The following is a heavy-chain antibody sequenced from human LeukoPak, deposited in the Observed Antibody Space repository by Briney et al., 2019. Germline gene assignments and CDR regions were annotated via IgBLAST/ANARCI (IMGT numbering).Heavy chain of an antibody. CDR3: AREYCSGGSCYFDY. CDR1: GFTFSSYS. V-gene: IGHV3-21*01. CDR2: ISSSSSYI. D-gene: IGHD2-15*01. Sequence: GGSLRLSCAASGFTFSSYSMNWVRQAPGKGLEWVSSISSSSSYIYYADSVKGRFTISRDNAKNSLYLQMSSLRAEDTAVYYCAREYCSGGSCYFDYWGQGTLVTVSS. J-gene: IGHJ4*02.